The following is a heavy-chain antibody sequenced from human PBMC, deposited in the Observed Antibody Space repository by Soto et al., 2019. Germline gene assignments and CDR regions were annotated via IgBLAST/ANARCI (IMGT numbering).Heavy chain of an antibody. CDR3: ARSYGDYSPYYFDY. CDR2: ISAYNGNT. Sequence: ASVKVSCKASGYTFTSYGISWVRQAPGQGLEWMGWISAYNGNTNYAQKLQGRVTMTTDTSTSTAYMELRSLRSDDTAVYYCARSYGDYSPYYFDYWGQGTLVTVSS. CDR1: GYTFTSYG. D-gene: IGHD4-17*01. J-gene: IGHJ4*02. V-gene: IGHV1-18*01.